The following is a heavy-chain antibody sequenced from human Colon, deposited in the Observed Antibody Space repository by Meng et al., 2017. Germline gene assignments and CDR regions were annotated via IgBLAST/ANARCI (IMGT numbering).Heavy chain of an antibody. V-gene: IGHV4-39*01. CDR3: VRSSGWVRTGFDP. Sequence: QPQLQESGPGLVKPPEAPSLTCSVSGGSISTSGYYWGGIRQPPGKGLEWIGSIGHSGFTYYTPSLKSRVTVSIDTSRNQFSLWLTSVAAADTAVYYCVRSSGWVRTGFDPWGQGTLVTVSS. CDR1: GGSISTSGYY. CDR2: IGHSGFT. J-gene: IGHJ5*02. D-gene: IGHD6-19*01.